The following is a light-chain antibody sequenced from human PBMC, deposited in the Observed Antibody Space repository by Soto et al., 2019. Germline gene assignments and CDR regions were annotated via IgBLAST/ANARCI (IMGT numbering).Light chain of an antibody. CDR2: DAS. J-gene: IGKJ2*01. V-gene: IGKV3-11*01. CDR1: QSVSSY. CDR3: QQLNSYPHT. Sequence: EIVLTQSPATLSLSPGERATLSCRASQSVSSYLAWYQQKPGQAPRLLIYDASNRATGIPARFSGSGSGTDFTLTISSLEPEDFAVYYCQQLNSYPHTFGQGTKLEIK.